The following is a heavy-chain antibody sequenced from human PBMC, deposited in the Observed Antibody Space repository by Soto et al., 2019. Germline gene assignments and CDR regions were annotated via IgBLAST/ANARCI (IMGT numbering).Heavy chain of an antibody. J-gene: IGHJ4*02. CDR2: INIAQDNI. Sequence: QVQLVQSGAEVKKPGASVKVACKALGYPFTGYVIYWVRQAPGQSLEWMGWINIAQDNIKYSQKFQGRVTFTKDTSASTAYMEVSSLRTEDTALDYCAREEPEGYTRFDDWGQRTLVTVSS. CDR1: GYPFTGYV. D-gene: IGHD5-18*01. CDR3: AREEPEGYTRFDD. V-gene: IGHV1-3*04.